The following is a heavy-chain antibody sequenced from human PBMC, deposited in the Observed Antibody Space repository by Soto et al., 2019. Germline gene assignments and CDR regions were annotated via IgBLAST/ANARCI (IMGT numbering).Heavy chain of an antibody. D-gene: IGHD2-2*01. CDR3: TTVVPAAEGDWFDP. V-gene: IGHV4-31*03. CDR2: IYYSGST. J-gene: IGHJ5*02. Sequence: SETLSLTCTVSGGSISSGGYYWSWIRQHPGKGLEWIGYIYYSGSTYYNPSLKSRVTISVDTSKNQFSLKLSSVTAADTAVYYCTTVVPAAEGDWFDPWGQGTLVTVSS. CDR1: GGSISSGGYY.